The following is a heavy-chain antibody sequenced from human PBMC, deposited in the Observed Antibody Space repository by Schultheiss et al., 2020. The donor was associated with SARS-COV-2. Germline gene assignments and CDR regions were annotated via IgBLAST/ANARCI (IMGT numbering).Heavy chain of an antibody. J-gene: IGHJ3*02. D-gene: IGHD4-17*01. CDR2: IWYDGSNK. V-gene: IGHV3-33*08. CDR3: SRNFDYGDNDAFDI. Sequence: GGSLRLSCAASGFTFSSYGMHWVRQAPGKGLEWVAVIWYDGSNKYYADSVKGRFAISRDNARNTLYLEMNGLRAEDTAVYYCSRNFDYGDNDAFDIWGQGTMVTVSS. CDR1: GFTFSSYG.